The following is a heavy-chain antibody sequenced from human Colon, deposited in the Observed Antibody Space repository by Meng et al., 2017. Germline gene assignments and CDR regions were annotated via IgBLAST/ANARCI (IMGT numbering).Heavy chain of an antibody. J-gene: IGHJ4*02. CDR3: ATAVTTVPFDY. D-gene: IGHD4-17*01. Sequence: LVQSVSELKHPGGSVKVSCKASGYDFTNYGMNWLRQAPGKGLEWIGWINTYTGNPAYAQGFTGRFVFSLDTSVSTAYLQVSSLKAEDTAVYYCATAVTTVPFDYWGQGTLVTSPQ. CDR1: GYDFTNYG. CDR2: INTYTGNP. V-gene: IGHV7-4-1*02.